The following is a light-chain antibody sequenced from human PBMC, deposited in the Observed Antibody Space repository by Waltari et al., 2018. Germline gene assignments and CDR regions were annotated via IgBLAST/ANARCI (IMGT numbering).Light chain of an antibody. J-gene: IGKJ4*01. CDR1: QSVDSY. CDR3: QQRSNWPPMLT. CDR2: DAS. V-gene: IGKV3-11*01. Sequence: EIVLTQSPATLSLSPGERATLSCRASQSVDSYLACYQQKPGQAPRLLIYDASNSATGIPARFSGSGSGTDFTVTISSLEPEDFAVYYCQQRSNWPPMLTFGGGTKVEIK.